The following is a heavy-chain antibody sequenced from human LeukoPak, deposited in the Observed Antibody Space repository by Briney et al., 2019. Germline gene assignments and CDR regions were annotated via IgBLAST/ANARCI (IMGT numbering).Heavy chain of an antibody. CDR1: GFTFSSYA. D-gene: IGHD5-18*01. CDR3: TKGRIWLPFDY. V-gene: IGHV3-23*01. Sequence: PGGSLRLSCAASGFTFSSYAMSWVRQAPGKGLEWVSAISGSGGSTYYADSVKGRFTISRDNSKNTLYLQMNSMRGEDTGVYYCTKGRIWLPFDYWGQGTLVTVSS. CDR2: ISGSGGST. J-gene: IGHJ4*02.